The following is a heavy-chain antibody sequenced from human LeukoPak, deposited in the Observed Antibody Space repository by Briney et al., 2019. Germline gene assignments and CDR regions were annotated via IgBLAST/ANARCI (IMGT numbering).Heavy chain of an antibody. J-gene: IGHJ4*02. CDR2: ISGSGGST. Sequence: PGGSLGLSCAASGFTFSSYAMSWVRQAPGKGLEWVSAISGSGGSTYYADSVKGRFTISRDNSKNTLYLQMNSLRAEDTAVYYCAKDEAMVQGVRIFDYWGQGTLVTVSS. CDR3: AKDEAMVQGVRIFDY. CDR1: GFTFSSYA. V-gene: IGHV3-23*01. D-gene: IGHD3-10*01.